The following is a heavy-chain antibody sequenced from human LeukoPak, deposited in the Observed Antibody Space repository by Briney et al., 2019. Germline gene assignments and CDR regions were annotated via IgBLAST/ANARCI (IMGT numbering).Heavy chain of an antibody. CDR1: GGSISSYY. CDR3: ARGLWFGELFWFDP. J-gene: IGHJ5*02. V-gene: IGHV4-59*01. CDR2: IYYSGST. D-gene: IGHD3-10*01. Sequence: PSETLSLTCTVSGGSISSYYWSWIRQPPGKGLEWIGYIYYSGSTNYNPSLKSRVTISVDTSKNQFSLKLSFVTAADTAVYYCARGLWFGELFWFDPWGQGTLVTVSS.